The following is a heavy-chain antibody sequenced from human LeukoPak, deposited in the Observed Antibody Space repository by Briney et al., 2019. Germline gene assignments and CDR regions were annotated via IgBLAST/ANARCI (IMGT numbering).Heavy chain of an antibody. D-gene: IGHD2-15*01. CDR2: FDPEDGET. J-gene: IGHJ3*02. CDR3: ATEGTSLPGYCSGGSCYSGAFDI. Sequence: ASVKVSCKVSGYTLTELSMHWARQAPGKGLEWMGGFDPEDGETIYAQKFQGRVTMTEDTSTDTAYMELSSLRSEDTAVYYCATEGTSLPGYCSGGSCYSGAFDIWGQGTMVTVSS. V-gene: IGHV1-24*01. CDR1: GYTLTELS.